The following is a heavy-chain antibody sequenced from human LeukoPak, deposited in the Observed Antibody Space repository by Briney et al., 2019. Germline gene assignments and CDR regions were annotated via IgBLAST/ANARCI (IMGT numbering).Heavy chain of an antibody. CDR2: IYYSGST. J-gene: IGHJ6*03. CDR3: ARDAYYYDSSGYYYYYMDV. Sequence: SETLSLTCTISDCSISSYYWSWIRQPPGKGLEWIGYIYYSGSTNYNPSLKSRVTISVDTSKNQFSLKLSSVTAADTAVYYCARDAYYYDSSGYYYYYMDVWGKGTTVTVS. V-gene: IGHV4-59*01. D-gene: IGHD3-22*01. CDR1: DCSISSYY.